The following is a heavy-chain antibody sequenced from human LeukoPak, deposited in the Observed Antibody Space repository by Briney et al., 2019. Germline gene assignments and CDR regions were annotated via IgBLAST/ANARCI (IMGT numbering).Heavy chain of an antibody. J-gene: IGHJ4*01. CDR1: GFTFSSYG. CDR3: AKGGFMVRGVINY. D-gene: IGHD3-10*01. Sequence: GGSLRLSCAASGFTFSSYGMHWVRQAPGKGLEWVAVISYDGSNKYYADSVKGRFTISRDNSKNTLYLQMNSLRAEDTAVYYCAKGGFMVRGVINYWGQGTLVTVSS. CDR2: ISYDGSNK. V-gene: IGHV3-30*18.